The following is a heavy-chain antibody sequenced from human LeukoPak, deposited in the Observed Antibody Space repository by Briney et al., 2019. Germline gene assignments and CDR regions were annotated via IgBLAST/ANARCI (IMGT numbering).Heavy chain of an antibody. Sequence: ASVKVSCKASGYTFTSYGISWVRHAPGQGLEWMGWISAYNGNTNYAQKLQGRVTMTTDTYTSTAFMELRSLRADDTAVYYCARVGTGYMDVWGKGTTVTVSS. V-gene: IGHV1-18*01. CDR2: ISAYNGNT. D-gene: IGHD3-10*01. J-gene: IGHJ6*03. CDR3: ARVGTGYMDV. CDR1: GYTFTSYG.